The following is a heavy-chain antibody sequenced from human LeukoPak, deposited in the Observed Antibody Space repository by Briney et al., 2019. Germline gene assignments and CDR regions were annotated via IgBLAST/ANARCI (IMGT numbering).Heavy chain of an antibody. J-gene: IGHJ4*02. CDR2: IGGSGGSK. Sequence: GGSLRLSCAASGFTFSSYAMNWVRQAPGKGLEWVSTIGGSGGSKYYADSVKGRFTISRDNSKNTLYLQMNSLRAEDTALYYCAKETYTSSWYYFDYWGQGTLVTVSS. CDR1: GFTFSSYA. CDR3: AKETYTSSWYYFDY. D-gene: IGHD6-13*01. V-gene: IGHV3-23*01.